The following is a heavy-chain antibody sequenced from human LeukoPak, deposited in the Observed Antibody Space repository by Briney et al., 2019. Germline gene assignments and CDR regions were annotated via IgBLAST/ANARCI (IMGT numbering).Heavy chain of an antibody. CDR3: ARALSSSWYL. Sequence: PGGSLRLSCAASGFTFSSYSMNWVRQAPGKGLEWVSSISSSSSYIYYADSAKGRFTISRDNAKNSLYLQMNSLRAEDTAVYYCARALSSSWYLWGQGTLVTVSS. D-gene: IGHD6-13*01. CDR1: GFTFSSYS. J-gene: IGHJ4*02. V-gene: IGHV3-21*01. CDR2: ISSSSSYI.